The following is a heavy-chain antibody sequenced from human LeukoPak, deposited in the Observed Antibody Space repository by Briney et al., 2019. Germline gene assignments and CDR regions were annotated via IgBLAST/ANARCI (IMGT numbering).Heavy chain of an antibody. D-gene: IGHD6-19*01. J-gene: IGHJ4*02. CDR3: ARDSSGWSFDY. CDR1: GFTFSNYA. CDR2: ISDSGTIT. Sequence: PGGSLRLSCAATGFTFSNYAMSWVRQAPAKELEWVSSISDSGTITYHADSVKGRFTISRDNSKNTLYLQMNSLRVEDTAVYYCARDSSGWSFDYWGQGTLVSVSS. V-gene: IGHV3-23*01.